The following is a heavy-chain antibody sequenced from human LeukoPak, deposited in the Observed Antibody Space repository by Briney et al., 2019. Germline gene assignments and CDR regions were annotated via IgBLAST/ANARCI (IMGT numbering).Heavy chain of an antibody. CDR3: AKDMKVGATSIRGAFDI. V-gene: IGHV3-21*01. J-gene: IGHJ3*02. Sequence: GGPLRLSCAASGFTFSSYSMNWVRQAPGKGLEWVSSISSSGSYIYYADSVKGRFTISRDNAKNTLYLQMNSLRADDTAVYYCAKDMKVGATSIRGAFDIWGQGTMVTVSP. D-gene: IGHD1-26*01. CDR1: GFTFSSYS. CDR2: ISSSGSYI.